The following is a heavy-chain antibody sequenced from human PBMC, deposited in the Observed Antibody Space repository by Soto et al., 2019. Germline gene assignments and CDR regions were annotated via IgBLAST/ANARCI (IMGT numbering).Heavy chain of an antibody. Sequence: PGGSLRLSCVASVFTFSNYAMNWVRQSPGEGPDWVSTITAGDEATYYAESVKGRFVISRDNAKSTLSLQINSLKAGDTAQYYCVKGGSGTNIILDYWGPGIPVTVSS. J-gene: IGHJ4*02. CDR1: VFTFSNYA. D-gene: IGHD1-1*01. V-gene: IGHV3-23*01. CDR3: VKGGSGTNIILDY. CDR2: ITAGDEAT.